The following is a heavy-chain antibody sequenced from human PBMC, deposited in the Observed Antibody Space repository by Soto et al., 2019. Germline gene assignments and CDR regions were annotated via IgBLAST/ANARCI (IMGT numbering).Heavy chain of an antibody. Sequence: GGSLRLSCPASGFTFGDYAMSWFRQAPGKGLEWVGFIRSKAYGGTTEYAASVKGRFTISRDDSKSIAYLQMNSLKTEDTAVYYCTREGATIFGVVTYYYMDVWGKGTTVTVSS. J-gene: IGHJ6*03. CDR1: GFTFGDYA. CDR2: IRSKAYGGTT. D-gene: IGHD3-3*01. CDR3: TREGATIFGVVTYYYMDV. V-gene: IGHV3-49*03.